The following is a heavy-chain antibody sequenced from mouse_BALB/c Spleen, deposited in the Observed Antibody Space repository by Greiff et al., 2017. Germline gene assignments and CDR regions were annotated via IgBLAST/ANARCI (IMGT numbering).Heavy chain of an antibody. CDR1: GYSITSGYS. D-gene: IGHD1-1*01. V-gene: IGHV3-1*02. Sequence: EVHLVESGPDLVKPSQSLSLTCTVTGYSITSGYSWHWIRQFPGNKLEWMGYIHYSGSTNYNPSLKSRISITRDTSKNQFFLQLNSVTTEDTATYYCARDFYYYGSSYWYFDVWGAGTTVTVSS. CDR2: IHYSGST. J-gene: IGHJ1*01. CDR3: ARDFYYYGSSYWYFDV.